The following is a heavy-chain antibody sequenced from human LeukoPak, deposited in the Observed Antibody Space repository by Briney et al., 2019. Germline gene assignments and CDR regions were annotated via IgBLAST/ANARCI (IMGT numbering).Heavy chain of an antibody. CDR3: ASASEDSVVVPAARYFDY. CDR1: GFTFSSYE. D-gene: IGHD2-2*01. Sequence: GGSLRLSCAASGFTFSSYEMNCVRQAPGKGLEGVSYTSSSGSTRYYADSVKGRFTISRDNAKNSLYLQMNSLRAADTAVYYCASASEDSVVVPAARYFDYWGQGTLVTVSS. CDR2: TSSSGSTR. J-gene: IGHJ4*02. V-gene: IGHV3-48*03.